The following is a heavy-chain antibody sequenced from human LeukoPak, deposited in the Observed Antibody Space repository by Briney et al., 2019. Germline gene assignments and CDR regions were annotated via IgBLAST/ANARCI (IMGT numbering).Heavy chain of an antibody. Sequence: SSETLSLTCTVSGGSIINHYWSWIRQPAGKGLEWIGRIYSSGSANYSPSLKSRVSMSIDTSNNHFSLSLTSVTAADTALYFCARDVRYASGWSTPESWGQGTLVTVSS. CDR2: IYSSGSA. CDR1: GGSIINHY. CDR3: ARDVRYASGWSTPES. J-gene: IGHJ5*02. D-gene: IGHD6-19*01. V-gene: IGHV4-4*07.